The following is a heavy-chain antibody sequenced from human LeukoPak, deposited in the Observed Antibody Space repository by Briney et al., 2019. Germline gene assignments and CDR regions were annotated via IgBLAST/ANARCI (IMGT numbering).Heavy chain of an antibody. V-gene: IGHV1-18*01. J-gene: IGHJ4*02. D-gene: IGHD3-3*01. CDR3: ARCTAGGFGVVIGPFDY. Sequence: ASVKVSCKASGYTFTSYGISWVRRAPGQGHEWMGWISAYNGNTNYAQKLQGRVTMTTDTSTSTAYMELRSLRSDDTAVYYCARCTAGGFGVVIGPFDYWGQGTLVTVSS. CDR1: GYTFTSYG. CDR2: ISAYNGNT.